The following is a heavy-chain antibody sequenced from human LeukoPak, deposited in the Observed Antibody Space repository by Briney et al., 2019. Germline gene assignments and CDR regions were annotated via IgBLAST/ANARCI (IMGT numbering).Heavy chain of an antibody. Sequence: SETLSLTCTVSGGSISTSSYYWGWVRQPPGKGLEWIGNIFYSGSTYYSPSLKSRVTISLDTSKNQFSLKLSSVTAADTAVYYCARSRDLKTSIIAARRWFDPWGQGTLVTVSS. J-gene: IGHJ5*02. CDR2: IFYSGST. V-gene: IGHV4-39*07. CDR1: GGSISTSSYY. D-gene: IGHD6-6*01. CDR3: ARSRDLKTSIIAARRWFDP.